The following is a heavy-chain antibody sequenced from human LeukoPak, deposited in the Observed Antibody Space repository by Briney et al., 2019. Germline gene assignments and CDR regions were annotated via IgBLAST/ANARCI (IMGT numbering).Heavy chain of an antibody. V-gene: IGHV1-46*01. Sequence: ASVKVSCKASGYTFTSYYMHWVRQAPGQGLEWMGIINPSGGSTSYAQKFQGRVTMTRDTSTSTVYMELSSLRSEDTAVYYCARERSITYYYDSSGYDYWGQGTLVTVSS. CDR1: GYTFTSYY. J-gene: IGHJ4*02. CDR2: INPSGGST. D-gene: IGHD3-22*01. CDR3: ARERSITYYYDSSGYDY.